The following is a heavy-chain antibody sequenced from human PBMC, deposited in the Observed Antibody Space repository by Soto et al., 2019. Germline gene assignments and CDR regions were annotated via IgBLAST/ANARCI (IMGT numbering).Heavy chain of an antibody. CDR1: GYTFTGYY. V-gene: IGHV1-3*01. CDR2: INAGNGNT. CDR3: ARVSGYYPLDY. J-gene: IGHJ4*02. Sequence: ASVKVSCKASGYTFTGYYMHWVRQAPGQGLEWMGWINAGNGNTKYSQKFQGRVTITRDTSASTAYMELSSLRSEDTAVYYCARVSGYYPLDYWGQGTLVTVSS. D-gene: IGHD5-12*01.